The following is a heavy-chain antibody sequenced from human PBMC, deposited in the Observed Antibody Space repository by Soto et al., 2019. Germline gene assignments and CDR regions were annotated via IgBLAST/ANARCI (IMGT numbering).Heavy chain of an antibody. CDR2: VHHSGSI. D-gene: IGHD3-22*01. J-gene: IGHJ3*02. V-gene: IGHV4-59*01. Sequence: SETLSLTCTVSGTSIRSSYWSWIRQSPGKGLEWVGFVHHSGSINSNPSLKSRLTMSVDTSKDQFSLKLSSVTAADTAVYYCARGYYDSRGQSNTFDIWGQGTMVTVSS. CDR1: GTSIRSSY. CDR3: ARGYYDSRGQSNTFDI.